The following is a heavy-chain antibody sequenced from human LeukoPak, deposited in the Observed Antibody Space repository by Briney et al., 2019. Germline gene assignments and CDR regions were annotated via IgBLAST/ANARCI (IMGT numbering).Heavy chain of an antibody. V-gene: IGHV3-7*01. Sequence: GGSLRLSCAAWGFTFSNYWMLWPRQAPGEGLEGVAHINQDGSEEHYIDSAKARFTISRDNAKTSLSLQMNSLRAEDTAVYYCVRDGGVSGYDLLDYWGQGTLVTVSS. CDR1: GFTFSNYW. D-gene: IGHD5-12*01. CDR2: INQDGSEE. CDR3: VRDGGVSGYDLLDY. J-gene: IGHJ4*02.